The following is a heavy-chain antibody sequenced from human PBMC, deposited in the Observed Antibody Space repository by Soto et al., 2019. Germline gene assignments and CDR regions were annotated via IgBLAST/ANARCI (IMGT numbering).Heavy chain of an antibody. CDR2: IYYSGST. Sequence: QVQLQESGPGLVKPSQTLSLTCTVSGGSISSGGYYWSWIRQHPGKGLEWIGYIYYSGSTYYNPSLKSRVTISVDTSKNQFSLKLSSVTAADTAVYYCARDRYPSHGYDSSEIDAFDIWGQGTMVTVSS. D-gene: IGHD3-22*01. J-gene: IGHJ3*02. CDR3: ARDRYPSHGYDSSEIDAFDI. CDR1: GGSISSGGYY. V-gene: IGHV4-31*03.